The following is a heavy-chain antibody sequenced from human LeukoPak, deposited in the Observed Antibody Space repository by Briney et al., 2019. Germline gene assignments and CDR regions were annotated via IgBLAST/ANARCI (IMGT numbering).Heavy chain of an antibody. Sequence: GGSLRLSCAASGFTFSTYAMSWVRQAPGRGLEWVSTISGSGANTYYADSVRGRFTISRDNAKNSLYLQTNSLRAEDTAVYYCARDWGYYYYYGMDVWGQGTTVTVSS. CDR3: ARDWGYYYYYGMDV. CDR1: GFTFSTYA. CDR2: ISGSGANT. J-gene: IGHJ6*02. V-gene: IGHV3-23*01. D-gene: IGHD3-16*01.